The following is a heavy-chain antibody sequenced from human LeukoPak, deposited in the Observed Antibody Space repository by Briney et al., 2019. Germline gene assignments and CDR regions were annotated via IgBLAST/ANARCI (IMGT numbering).Heavy chain of an antibody. Sequence: ASVKVSCRASGYTFTSYDINWVRQATGQGLEWMGWMNPNSGNTGYAQKFQGRVTMTRNTSISTAYMELSSLRSEDTAAYYCAREWELLHYFDYWGQGTLVTVSS. V-gene: IGHV1-8*01. CDR3: AREWELLHYFDY. CDR2: MNPNSGNT. J-gene: IGHJ4*02. D-gene: IGHD1-26*01. CDR1: GYTFTSYD.